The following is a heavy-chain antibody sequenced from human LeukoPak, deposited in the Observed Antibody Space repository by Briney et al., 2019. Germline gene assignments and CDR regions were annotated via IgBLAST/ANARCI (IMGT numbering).Heavy chain of an antibody. CDR1: GGSISSYY. V-gene: IGHV4-39*07. J-gene: IGHJ4*02. Sequence: SETLSLTCTVSGGSISSYYWSWIRQPPGKGLDWIGSMYSSGSTYYNPSLKSRVTISLDTSKNQFSLKLSSVTAADTAVYYCAREAIAARYDYWGQGTLVTVSS. CDR2: MYSSGST. CDR3: AREAIAARYDY. D-gene: IGHD6-6*01.